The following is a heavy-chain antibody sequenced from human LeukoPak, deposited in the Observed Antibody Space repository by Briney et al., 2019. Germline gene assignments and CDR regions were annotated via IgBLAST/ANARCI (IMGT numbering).Heavy chain of an antibody. CDR1: GGSFSGYY. J-gene: IGHJ5*02. CDR2: INRSGST. V-gene: IGHV4-34*01. Sequence: KPSETLSLTCAVYGGSFSGYYWSWIRQPPGKGLEWIGEINRSGSTNYNPSLKSRVTISVDTSKNQFSLKLSSVTAADTAVYYCARGHTIFGVVKKFDPWGQGTLVTVSS. CDR3: ARGHTIFGVVKKFDP. D-gene: IGHD3-3*01.